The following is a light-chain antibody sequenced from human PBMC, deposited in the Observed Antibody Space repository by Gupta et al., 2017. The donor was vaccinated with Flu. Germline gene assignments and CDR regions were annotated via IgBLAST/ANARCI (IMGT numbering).Light chain of an antibody. CDR3: HKYYSIPVT. CDR1: QSVLYSSNNKNY. V-gene: IGKV4-1*01. J-gene: IGKJ2*01. CDR2: WAS. Sequence: SLGERATINCKSSQSVLYSSNNKNYLAWYQQKPGQSPKVLIYWASTRESGVPDRFSGSGSGTDFTLTISSLQAEDVAVYYCHKYYSIPVTFGQGTRLEIK.